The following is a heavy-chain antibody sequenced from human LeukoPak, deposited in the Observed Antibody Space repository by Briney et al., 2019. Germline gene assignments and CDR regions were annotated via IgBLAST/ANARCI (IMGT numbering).Heavy chain of an antibody. J-gene: IGHJ5*02. Sequence: GGSLRLSCAVSGFIVNTYYMSWVRQAPGKGLEWVSIIYSDGSTYYADSVKGRFTISRDNSKNTLYLQMNSLRAEDTAVYYCAKDGDFWSGLVSGYNWFDPWGQGTLVTVSS. D-gene: IGHD3-3*01. CDR3: AKDGDFWSGLVSGYNWFDP. CDR2: IYSDGST. CDR1: GFIVNTYY. V-gene: IGHV3-53*01.